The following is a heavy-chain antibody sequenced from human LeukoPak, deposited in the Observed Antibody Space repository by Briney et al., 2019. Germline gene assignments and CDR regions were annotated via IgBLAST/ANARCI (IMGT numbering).Heavy chain of an antibody. Sequence: PSETLSLTCTVSGASISGSGYYWGWIRQPPGKGLEWIGSIYYSGSTYYNPSLKSRVTISVDTSKNQFSLKLSSVTAADTAVYYCARMVDCSGGSCYSGGFDYWGQGTLVTVSS. CDR2: IYYSGST. J-gene: IGHJ4*02. CDR3: ARMVDCSGGSCYSGGFDY. CDR1: GASISGSGYY. V-gene: IGHV4-39*07. D-gene: IGHD2-15*01.